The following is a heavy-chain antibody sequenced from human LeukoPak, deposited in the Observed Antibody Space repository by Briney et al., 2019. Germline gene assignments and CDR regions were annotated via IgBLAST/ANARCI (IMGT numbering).Heavy chain of an antibody. V-gene: IGHV3-30-3*01. CDR1: GFTFSSYA. CDR3: ARGGHYDSIFPAEYFQH. D-gene: IGHD3-3*01. Sequence: PGGSLRLSCAASGFTFSSYAMHWVRQAPGKGLEWVAVISYDGSNKYYADSVKGRFTISRDNSKNTLYLQMNSLRADDTAVYYCARGGHYDSIFPAEYFQHWGQGTLVTVSS. CDR2: ISYDGSNK. J-gene: IGHJ1*01.